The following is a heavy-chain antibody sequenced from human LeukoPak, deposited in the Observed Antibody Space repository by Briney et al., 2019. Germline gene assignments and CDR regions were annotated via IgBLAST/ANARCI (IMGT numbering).Heavy chain of an antibody. Sequence: GGSLRLSCAASGFTVSNNYMTWVRQAPGKGLEWVSVIYSGKRKKYADSVKGRIITSRDNSKTTLLFQMNSLRAEDTAVYYCARLTSGKGFDVWGRGTTVTVS. CDR1: GFTVSNNY. J-gene: IGHJ6*02. CDR3: ARLTSGKGFDV. CDR2: IYSGKRK. D-gene: IGHD3-3*01. V-gene: IGHV3-66*04.